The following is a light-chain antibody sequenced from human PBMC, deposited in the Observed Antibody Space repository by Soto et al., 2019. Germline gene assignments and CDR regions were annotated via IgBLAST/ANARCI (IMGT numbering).Light chain of an antibody. J-gene: IGKJ1*01. CDR1: QSIRNY. CDR3: QHHNSYSQT. V-gene: IGKV1-5*01. CDR2: GAS. Sequence: DIQMTQSPPTLSASVGDRVTITCRASQSIRNYLALYQQMPGKAPKLLIYGASSLQSGVPSRFSGSGSGTELTLTISSLQPDDFATYFCQHHNSYSQTFGQGTKVEIK.